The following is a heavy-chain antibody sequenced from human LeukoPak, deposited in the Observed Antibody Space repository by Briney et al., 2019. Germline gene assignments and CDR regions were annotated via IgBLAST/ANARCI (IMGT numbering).Heavy chain of an antibody. V-gene: IGHV3-48*01. CDR2: ISSSSSSI. CDR3: ARVWLTDPKGY. J-gene: IGHJ4*02. Sequence: GGSLRLSCAASGFTFSSYSMNWVRQAPGKGLEWVSYISSSSSSIYYADSAKGRFTISRDNAKNSLYLQMNSLRAEDTAVYYCARVWLTDPKGYWGQGTLVTVSS. CDR1: GFTFSSYS. D-gene: IGHD3-16*01.